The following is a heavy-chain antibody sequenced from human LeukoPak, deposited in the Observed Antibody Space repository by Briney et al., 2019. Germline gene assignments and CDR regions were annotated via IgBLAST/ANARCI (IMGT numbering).Heavy chain of an antibody. D-gene: IGHD3-22*01. V-gene: IGHV4-39*01. J-gene: IGHJ4*02. CDR3: ARQFYHDSSGADY. CDR2: IYYSGNT. Sequence: PSETLSLTCAVSGDSIRTSSYYWGWIRQPPGKGLEWIGSIYYSGNTYYNPSLKSRVAISMDTSKNQFPLKLTSVTAADTAVYYCARQFYHDSSGADYWGQGALVTVSS. CDR1: GDSIRTSSYY.